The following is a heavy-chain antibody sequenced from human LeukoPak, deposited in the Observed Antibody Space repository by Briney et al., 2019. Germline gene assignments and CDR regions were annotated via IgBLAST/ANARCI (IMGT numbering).Heavy chain of an antibody. J-gene: IGHJ4*02. CDR1: GGSFSGYY. V-gene: IGHV4-34*01. Sequence: SQTLSLTCAVYGGSFSGYYWSWIRQPPGKGLEWLGEIKHSGSTNYNPSLKSRDTISVDTSKNQFSLKLSSVTAADTAVYYCARGAFVITIFGVVITQFDYWGQGTLVTVSS. CDR2: IKHSGST. CDR3: ARGAFVITIFGVVITQFDY. D-gene: IGHD3-3*01.